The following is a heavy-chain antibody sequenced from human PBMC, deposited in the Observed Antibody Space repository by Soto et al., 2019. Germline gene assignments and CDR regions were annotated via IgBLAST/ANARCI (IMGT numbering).Heavy chain of an antibody. CDR1: GFTFDDYA. CDR3: AKDLEGYCTTTSCYTYFGLDV. V-gene: IGHV3-9*01. D-gene: IGHD2-2*01. CDR2: ISWNSGSI. Sequence: GGSLRLSCAASGFTFDDYAMHWVRQAPGKGLEWVSGISWNSGSIGYADSVKGRFTISRDSSKHTLYLQMNSLRPEDTAVYYCAKDLEGYCTTTSCYTYFGLDVWGQGTTVTVSS. J-gene: IGHJ6*02.